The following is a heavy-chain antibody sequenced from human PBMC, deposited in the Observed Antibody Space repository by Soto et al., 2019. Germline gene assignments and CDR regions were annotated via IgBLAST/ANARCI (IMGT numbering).Heavy chain of an antibody. CDR1: GFTFSSYG. CDR3: ATDRALELYYGMDV. V-gene: IGHV3-30*03. CDR2: ISYDGSNK. Sequence: QVQLGESGGGVVQPGRALRLSCAASGFTFSSYGMHWVRQAPGKGLECVAVISYDGSNKYYADSVKGRFTISRDNSKNTLYLQMNSLRAEDTAVYYCATDRALELYYGMDVWGQGTTVTVSS. J-gene: IGHJ6*02. D-gene: IGHD1-7*01.